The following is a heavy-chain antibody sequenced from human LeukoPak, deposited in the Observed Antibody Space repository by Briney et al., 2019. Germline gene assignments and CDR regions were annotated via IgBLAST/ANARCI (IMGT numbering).Heavy chain of an antibody. Sequence: ASVKVSCKASGYTFTGYYMHWVRQAPGQGLEWMGWINPNSGGTNYAQKFQGGVTMTRDTSISTACMELSRLRSDDTAVYYCARVEVVATIPFDYWGQGTLVTVSS. D-gene: IGHD5-12*01. CDR3: ARVEVVATIPFDY. CDR1: GYTFTGYY. J-gene: IGHJ4*02. V-gene: IGHV1-2*02. CDR2: INPNSGGT.